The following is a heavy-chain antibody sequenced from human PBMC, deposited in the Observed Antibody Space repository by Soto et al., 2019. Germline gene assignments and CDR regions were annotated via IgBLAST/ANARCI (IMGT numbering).Heavy chain of an antibody. CDR2: IYYSGST. D-gene: IGHD3-22*01. CDR3: ARATNYYDSSGYYYWFDP. Sequence: SETLSLTCTVSGGSISSGGYYWSWIRQHPGKGLEWIGYIYYSGSTYYNPSLKSRVTISVDTSKNQFSLKLSSVTAADTAVYYCARATNYYDSSGYYYWFDPWGQGTLVTVSP. V-gene: IGHV4-31*03. J-gene: IGHJ5*02. CDR1: GGSISSGGYY.